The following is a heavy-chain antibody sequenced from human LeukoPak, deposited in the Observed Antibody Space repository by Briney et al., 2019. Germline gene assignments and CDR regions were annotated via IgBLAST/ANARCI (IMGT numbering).Heavy chain of an antibody. CDR1: GSTFSSYN. Sequence: GGSLRLSCAASGSTFSSYNMNWVRQVPGKGLEWVSSISSSSSYISYADSVKGRFTISRDNAKNSLFLQMNSLRAEDTAVYYCARGRATVLDYWGQGTLVTVSS. CDR3: ARGRATVLDY. V-gene: IGHV3-21*01. CDR2: ISSSSSYI. D-gene: IGHD1-26*01. J-gene: IGHJ4*02.